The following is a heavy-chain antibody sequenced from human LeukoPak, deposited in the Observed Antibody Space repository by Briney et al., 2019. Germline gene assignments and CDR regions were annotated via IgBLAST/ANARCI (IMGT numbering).Heavy chain of an antibody. CDR2: INPSGGST. CDR3: ARGAPTTRIGAGRLDY. Sequence: ASVKVSCKAFGYSLTNYYVHWVRQAPGQGLEWMGEINPSGGSTSYAQKFQGRITVTRDTYTNTVYMDLSSLRSEDTATYYCARGAPTTRIGAGRLDYWAEGSLHTVA. V-gene: IGHV1-46*01. CDR1: GYSLTNYY. D-gene: IGHD5-12*01. J-gene: IGHJ4*02.